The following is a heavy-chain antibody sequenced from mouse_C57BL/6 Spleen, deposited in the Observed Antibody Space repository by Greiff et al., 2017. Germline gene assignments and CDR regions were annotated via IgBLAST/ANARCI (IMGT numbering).Heavy chain of an antibody. D-gene: IGHD6-2*01. Sequence: EVMLVESGGGLVKPGGSLKLSCAASGFTFSSYAMSWVRQTPEKRLEWVATISDGGSYTYYPDNVKGRFTISRDNAKNNLYLQMSHLKSEDTAMYYCAREGKSPGVYFDVRGTGATVTVSS. J-gene: IGHJ1*03. CDR1: GFTFSSYA. V-gene: IGHV5-4*01. CDR3: AREGKSPGVYFDV. CDR2: ISDGGSYT.